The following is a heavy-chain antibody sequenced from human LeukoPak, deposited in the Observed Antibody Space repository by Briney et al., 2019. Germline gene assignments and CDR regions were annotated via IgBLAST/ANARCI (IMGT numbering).Heavy chain of an antibody. V-gene: IGHV1-2*02. CDR3: ARDSRYCTNGVCYRTYNWFDP. Sequence: ASVKVSCKASGYTFTGYYMHWVRQAPGQGLEWMGWINPNSGGTNYAQKFQGRVTMTRDTSISTAYMELSRLRSDDTAVYYCARDSRYCTNGVCYRTYNWFDPWGQGTLVTVSS. CDR1: GYTFTGYY. J-gene: IGHJ5*02. CDR2: INPNSGGT. D-gene: IGHD2-8*01.